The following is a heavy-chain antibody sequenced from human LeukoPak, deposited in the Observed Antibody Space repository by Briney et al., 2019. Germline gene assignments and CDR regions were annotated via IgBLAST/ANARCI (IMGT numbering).Heavy chain of an antibody. CDR3: ARHVIDTSGYYLDYFDY. V-gene: IGHV4-39*01. CDR1: GGSISSYY. CDR2: IYYSGST. Sequence: LSETLSLTCTVPGGSISSYYWGWIRQPPGKGLEWIGSIYYSGSTYYNPSLKSRVTISVDTSKSQFSLELSSVTAADTAVYYCARHVIDTSGYYLDYFDYWGQGTLVTVSS. J-gene: IGHJ4*02. D-gene: IGHD3-22*01.